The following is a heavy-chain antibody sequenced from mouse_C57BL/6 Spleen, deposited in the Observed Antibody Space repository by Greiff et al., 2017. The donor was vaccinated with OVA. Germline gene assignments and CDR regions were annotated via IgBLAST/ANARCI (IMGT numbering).Heavy chain of an antibody. CDR1: GYTFTDYY. CDR2: INPNNGGT. V-gene: IGHV1-26*01. Sequence: VQLQQSGPELVKPGASVKISCKASGYTFTDYYMNWVKQSHGKSLEWIGDINPNNGGTSYNQKFKGKATLTVDKSSSTAYMELRSLTSEDSAVYYCARSLDYGSCFAYWGQGTLVTVSA. D-gene: IGHD1-1*01. J-gene: IGHJ3*01. CDR3: ARSLDYGSCFAY.